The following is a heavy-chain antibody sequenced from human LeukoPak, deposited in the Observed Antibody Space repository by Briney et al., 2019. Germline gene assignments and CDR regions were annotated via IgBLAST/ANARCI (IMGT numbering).Heavy chain of an antibody. CDR3: AKDHRDSGYVFVFWFDP. J-gene: IGHJ5*02. V-gene: IGHV3-23*01. CDR1: GFTFSTYA. Sequence: GGSLRLSCAASGFTFSTYAMSWVRQAPGKGLEWVSSISNSGSSTYYADSVKGRFTISRDNSKNTLYLQMNSLRAEDTAVYYCAKDHRDSGYVFVFWFDPWGQGTLVTVSS. CDR2: ISNSGSST. D-gene: IGHD5-12*01.